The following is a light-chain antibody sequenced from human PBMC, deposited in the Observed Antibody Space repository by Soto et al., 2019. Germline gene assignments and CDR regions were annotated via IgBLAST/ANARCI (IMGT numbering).Light chain of an antibody. J-gene: IGKJ5*01. CDR3: MQALQTPPT. Sequence: DIQMTQSPSSLSASVGDRVSISCRASQSISSLLNWYQQRPGTAPKLLIYAASTLQSGVPSRFSGSGSGTDFTLKISRVEAEDVGVYYCMQALQTPPTFGQGTRLEIK. CDR1: QSISSL. CDR2: AAS. V-gene: IGKV1-39*01.